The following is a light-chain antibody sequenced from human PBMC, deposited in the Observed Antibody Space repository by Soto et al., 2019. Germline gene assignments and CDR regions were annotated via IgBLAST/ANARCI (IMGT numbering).Light chain of an antibody. V-gene: IGKV3-20*01. Sequence: EIVLTQSPGTLSLSPGERATLSCRASQSVSSSYLAWYQQKPGQAPRLLINGASNRATGVPDRISGSGSGTDFTLTISRLEPEDFAVYYCHQYGSSPYRFGQGTKLEIK. CDR3: HQYGSSPYR. J-gene: IGKJ2*03. CDR2: GAS. CDR1: QSVSSSY.